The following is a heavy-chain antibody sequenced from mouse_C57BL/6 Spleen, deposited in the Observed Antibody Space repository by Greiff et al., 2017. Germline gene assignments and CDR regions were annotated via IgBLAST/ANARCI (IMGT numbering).Heavy chain of an antibody. V-gene: IGHV1-53*01. D-gene: IGHD1-1*01. CDR2: INPSNGGT. J-gene: IGHJ2*01. CDR3: ASYYYGSSYSIDY. Sequence: VQLQQSGTELVKPGASVKLSCKASGYTFTSYWMHWVKQRPGQGLEWIGNINPSNGGTNYNEKFKSKATLTVDKSSSTAYMQLSSLTSEDSAVYYCASYYYGSSYSIDYWGQGTTLTVSS. CDR1: GYTFTSYW.